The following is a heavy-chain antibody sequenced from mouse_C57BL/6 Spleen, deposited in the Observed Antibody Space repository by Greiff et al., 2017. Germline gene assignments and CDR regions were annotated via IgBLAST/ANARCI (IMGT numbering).Heavy chain of an antibody. D-gene: IGHD3-2*02. J-gene: IGHJ3*01. CDR2: IDPSDSET. V-gene: IGHV1-52*01. Sequence: QVQLQQPGAELVRPGSSVKLSCKASGYTFTSYWMHWVKQRPIQGLEWIGNIDPSDSETHYNQKFKDKATLTVDKSSSTAYMQLSSLTSEASAVYYCARDSSGYVGAWFAYWGQGTLVTVSA. CDR1: GYTFTSYW. CDR3: ARDSSGYVGAWFAY.